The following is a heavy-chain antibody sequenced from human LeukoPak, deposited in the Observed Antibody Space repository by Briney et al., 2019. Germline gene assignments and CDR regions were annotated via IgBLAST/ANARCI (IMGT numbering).Heavy chain of an antibody. V-gene: IGHV4-34*01. Sequence: LFLNLGFYGGAFRGYYLSWVRQPPGKGLGWVGEINHSGSTNYNPSLKSRVTISVDTSKNQFSLKLSSVTAADTAVYYCARVSTIAVAGGFDYWGQGTLVTVSS. CDR3: ARVSTIAVAGGFDY. CDR1: GGAFRGYY. CDR2: INHSGST. J-gene: IGHJ4*02. D-gene: IGHD6-19*01.